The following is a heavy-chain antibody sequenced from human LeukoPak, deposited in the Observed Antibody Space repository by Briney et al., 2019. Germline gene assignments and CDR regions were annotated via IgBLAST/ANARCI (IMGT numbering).Heavy chain of an antibody. Sequence: ASVKVSCKASGGTFSIYAISWVRQAPGQGLEWMGRIIPILGIANYAQKFQGRVTITADKSTSTAYMELSSLRSEDTAVYYCARDTPIVVVPAATYYYYYGMDVGGQGTTVTVS. D-gene: IGHD2-2*01. CDR3: ARDTPIVVVPAATYYYYYGMDV. V-gene: IGHV1-69*04. CDR2: IIPILGIA. J-gene: IGHJ6*02. CDR1: GGTFSIYA.